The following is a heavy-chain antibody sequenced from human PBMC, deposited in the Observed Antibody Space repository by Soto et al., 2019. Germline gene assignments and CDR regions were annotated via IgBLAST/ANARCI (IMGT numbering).Heavy chain of an antibody. V-gene: IGHV6-1*01. CDR3: ARGLDKWNYDYYYGMDV. D-gene: IGHD1-20*01. CDR2: TYYRSKWYN. J-gene: IGHJ6*02. Sequence: SQTLSLTCAISGDSFSSNSAAWNWIRQSPSRGLEWLGRTYYRSKWYNDYAVSVKSRITINPDTSKNQFSLQLNSVTPEDTAVYYCARGLDKWNYDYYYGMDVWGQGTTVTVSS. CDR1: GDSFSSNSAA.